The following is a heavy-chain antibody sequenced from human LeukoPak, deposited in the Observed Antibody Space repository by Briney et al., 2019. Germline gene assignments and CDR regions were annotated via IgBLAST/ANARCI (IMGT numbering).Heavy chain of an antibody. CDR1: GGSISTHY. CDR3: ARAQYASGSFFDY. J-gene: IGHJ4*02. D-gene: IGHD3-10*01. Sequence: KSSETLSLTCTVSGGSISTHYWSWIRQPPGKGLEWIGYIYYTGSTNYNPSLKSRVTMAIDTSKNQFSLELTFVSAADTAVYYSARAQYASGSFFDYWGQGTLATVSS. CDR2: IYYTGST. V-gene: IGHV4-59*11.